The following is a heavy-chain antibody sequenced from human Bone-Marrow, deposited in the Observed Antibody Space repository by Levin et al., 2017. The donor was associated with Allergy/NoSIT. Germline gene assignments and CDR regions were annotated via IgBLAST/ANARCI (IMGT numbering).Heavy chain of an antibody. D-gene: IGHD5-18*01. CDR2: INHSGST. CDR3: ASRDGYSYGRSFDY. CDR1: GGSFSGYY. Sequence: SETLSLTCAVYGGSFSGYYWSWIRQPPGKGLEWIGEINHSGSTNYNPSLKSRVTISVDTSKNQFSLKLSSVTAADTAVYYCASRDGYSYGRSFDYWGQGTLVTVSS. J-gene: IGHJ4*02. V-gene: IGHV4-34*01.